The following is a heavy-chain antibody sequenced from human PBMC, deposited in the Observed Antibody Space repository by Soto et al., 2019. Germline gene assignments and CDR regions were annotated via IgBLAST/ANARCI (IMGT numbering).Heavy chain of an antibody. CDR1: GHTFSSYG. CDR3: AIGRNYYWENYYHYGMDV. CDR2: TSTDNGNT. J-gene: IGHJ6*02. D-gene: IGHD1-26*01. Sequence: QVQLVQSGSEVKKPGASVKVSCKASGHTFSSYGISWVRQAPGQGLEWMGWTSTDNGNTNYAQKLQGRVTMTTDTSTSTAYMELRSLRSDDTAMYYCAIGRNYYWENYYHYGMDVWGQGTTVTVSS. V-gene: IGHV1-18*04.